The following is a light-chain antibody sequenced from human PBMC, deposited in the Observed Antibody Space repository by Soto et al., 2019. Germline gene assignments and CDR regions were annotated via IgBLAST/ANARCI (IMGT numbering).Light chain of an antibody. CDR1: SSYFGGYDS. J-gene: IGLJ1*01. Sequence: QAALTQPASVSGAPGQSITISCTGTSSYFGGYDSVCWYQQHPGKSPKVMIYGVTNRPSGVSDRFSGSKSGNTASLTISGLQAEEEDDYSCSSFKRSITYVSGPGTXVTVL. CDR2: GVT. V-gene: IGLV2-14*01. CDR3: SSFKRSITYV.